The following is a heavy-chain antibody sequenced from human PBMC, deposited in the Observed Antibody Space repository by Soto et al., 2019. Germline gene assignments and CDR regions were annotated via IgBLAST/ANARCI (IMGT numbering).Heavy chain of an antibody. CDR3: ARDRWRGYGSGSYLYYYYYGMDV. Sequence: PGGSLRLSCAASGFTFSSYAMHWVRQAPGKGLEWVAVISYDGSNKYYADSVKGRFTISRDNSKNTLYLQMNSLRAEDTAVYYCARDRWRGYGSGSYLYYYYYGMDVWGQGTTVTVSS. D-gene: IGHD3-10*01. V-gene: IGHV3-30-3*01. J-gene: IGHJ6*02. CDR2: ISYDGSNK. CDR1: GFTFSSYA.